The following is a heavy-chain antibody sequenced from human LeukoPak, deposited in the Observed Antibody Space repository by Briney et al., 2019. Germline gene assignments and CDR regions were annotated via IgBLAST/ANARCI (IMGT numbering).Heavy chain of an antibody. J-gene: IGHJ4*02. CDR3: ARALYPTSSGGFHFDY. D-gene: IGHD6-19*01. V-gene: IGHV1-2*02. Sequence: ASVKVSCKASGYTFTGYYMHWVRQAPGQGLEWMGWINPNSGGTNYAQKFQGRVTMTRDTSISTAYMELSRLRSDDTAVYYCARALYPTSSGGFHFDYWGQGTLVTVSS. CDR2: INPNSGGT. CDR1: GYTFTGYY.